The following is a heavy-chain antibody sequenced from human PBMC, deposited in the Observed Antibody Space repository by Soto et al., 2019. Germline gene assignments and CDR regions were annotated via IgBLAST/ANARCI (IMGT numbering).Heavy chain of an antibody. CDR1: GGSISSYY. J-gene: IGHJ3*02. D-gene: IGHD1-1*01. CDR2: IYYSGST. V-gene: IGHV4-59*08. Sequence: QVQLQESGPGLVKPSETLSLTCTVSGGSISSYYWSWIRQPPGKGLEWIGYIYYSGSTNYNPSLNSRVTISVATSKNQFSLKLSSVTAADTAVYYCARIQLERLAFDIWGQGTMVTVSS. CDR3: ARIQLERLAFDI.